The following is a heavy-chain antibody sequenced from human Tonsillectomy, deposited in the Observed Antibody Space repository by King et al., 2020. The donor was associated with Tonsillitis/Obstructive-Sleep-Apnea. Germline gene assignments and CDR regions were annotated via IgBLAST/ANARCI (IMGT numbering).Heavy chain of an antibody. V-gene: IGHV5-51*01. D-gene: IGHD2-2*01. J-gene: IGHJ5*02. CDR3: ARQGVPAATWFDP. Sequence: QLVQSGAEVKKPGASLKISCKGSGYSFTSYWIGWVRQMSGKGLEWMGIIYPGDSDTRYNPSFQGQVTISVDKSISTAYLQWSSLKASDTAMYYCARQGVPAATWFDPWGQGTLVTVSS. CDR1: GYSFTSYW. CDR2: IYPGDSDT.